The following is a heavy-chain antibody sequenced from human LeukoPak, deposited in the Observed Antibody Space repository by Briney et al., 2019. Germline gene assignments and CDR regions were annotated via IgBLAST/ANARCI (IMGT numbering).Heavy chain of an antibody. CDR1: GFTFSSYA. V-gene: IGHV3-23*01. Sequence: GGSLRLPCAASGFTFSSYAMTWVRQAPGKGLEWVSAISGSGAGTYYADSVKGRFTISRDNSKNTLYLHLSSLRAEDTATYYCAKDHYGDSYYYGMDVWGQGTTVTVSS. D-gene: IGHD4-17*01. J-gene: IGHJ6*02. CDR3: AKDHYGDSYYYGMDV. CDR2: ISGSGAGT.